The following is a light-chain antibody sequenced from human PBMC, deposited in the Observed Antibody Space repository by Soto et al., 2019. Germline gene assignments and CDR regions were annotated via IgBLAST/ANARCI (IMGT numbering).Light chain of an antibody. Sequence: EIVLTQSPGTRSLSPGERATLSCRASQSVSNYVAWYQQKPGQAPRLLIYDASTRATGIPARFSGSGSGTDFTLTISSLEPEDFAVYYCQQRSSGGTFGQGTKMEIK. J-gene: IGKJ2*02. CDR2: DAS. V-gene: IGKV3-11*01. CDR3: QQRSSGGT. CDR1: QSVSNY.